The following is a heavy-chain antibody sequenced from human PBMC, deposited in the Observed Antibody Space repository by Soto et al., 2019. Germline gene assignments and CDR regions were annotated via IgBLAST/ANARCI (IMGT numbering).Heavy chain of an antibody. Sequence: QVQLQESGPGLVKPSETLTLTCIVSGVSISSGYCTWIRQSPGKGLEWIGYISHSGLRHYRASLQSRLTRSVETSTNQFSLNLTSVTAADTAIYYCATSNTTCPGCYSWGQGTLVTVSS. CDR1: GVSISSGY. J-gene: IGHJ5*02. CDR2: ISHSGLR. D-gene: IGHD2-2*01. CDR3: ATSNTTCPGCYS. V-gene: IGHV4-59*01.